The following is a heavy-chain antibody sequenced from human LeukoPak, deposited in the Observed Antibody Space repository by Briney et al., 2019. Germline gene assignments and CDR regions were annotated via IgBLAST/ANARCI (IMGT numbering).Heavy chain of an antibody. CDR2: IKQDGSEK. CDR1: RFTFSSYW. D-gene: IGHD3-10*01. CDR3: AREVSGSFDY. J-gene: IGHJ4*02. V-gene: IGHV3-7*03. Sequence: GGSLRLSCAASRFTFSSYWMSWVRQAPGKGLEWVANIKQDGSEKNYVDSVKGRFTISRDNAKNSLYLQMNSLRAGDTAVYNCAREVSGSFDYWGQGALVTVSS.